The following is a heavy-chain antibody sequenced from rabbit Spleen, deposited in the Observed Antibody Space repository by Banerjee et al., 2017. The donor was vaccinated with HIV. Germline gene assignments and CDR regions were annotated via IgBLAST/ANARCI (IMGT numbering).Heavy chain of an antibody. J-gene: IGHJ4*01. D-gene: IGHD4-1*01. CDR2: IDPVFGIT. CDR1: GFDFSGYG. Sequence: QEQLVESGGGLVQPGGSLKLSCKASGFDFSGYGMSWVRQAPGKGLEWIGYIDPVFGITYFANWVNGRFTISSHNAQNTLFLQLNSLTAADTATYFCVREVAARFKLWGPGTLVTVS. CDR3: VREVAARFKL. V-gene: IGHV1S47*01.